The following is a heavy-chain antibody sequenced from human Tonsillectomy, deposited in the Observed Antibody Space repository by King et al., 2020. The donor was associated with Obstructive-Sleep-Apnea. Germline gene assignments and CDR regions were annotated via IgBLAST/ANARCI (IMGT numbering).Heavy chain of an antibody. D-gene: IGHD1-26*01. J-gene: IGHJ4*02. Sequence: VQLVESGGGLVQPGGSLRLSCAASGFTFSSYAMNWVRQAPGKGLEWVAVISHDGSNKYCADSVKGRFTISRDNSRNTLYLQMNSLRVEDTAVYYCAKGVLVGAMGGYYFDYWGQGTLVTVSS. CDR1: GFTFSSYA. CDR2: ISHDGSNK. V-gene: IGHV3-30*18. CDR3: AKGVLVGAMGGYYFDY.